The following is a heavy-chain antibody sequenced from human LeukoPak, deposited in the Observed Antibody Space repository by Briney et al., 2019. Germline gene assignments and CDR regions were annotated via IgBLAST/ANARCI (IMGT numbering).Heavy chain of an antibody. CDR2: TVSRGTT. Sequence: GGSLRLSCVASGFTFTSDAMNWVRQAPGKGLEWVSSTVSRGTTQYADSVKGRFTVPRDTSKNTLYLQMNSLRADDTAVYYCAKCSTSAYTTGWCNWIDPWGQGTLVTVSS. J-gene: IGHJ5*02. CDR3: AKCSTSAYTTGWCNWIDP. V-gene: IGHV3-23*01. CDR1: GFTFTSDA. D-gene: IGHD6-19*01.